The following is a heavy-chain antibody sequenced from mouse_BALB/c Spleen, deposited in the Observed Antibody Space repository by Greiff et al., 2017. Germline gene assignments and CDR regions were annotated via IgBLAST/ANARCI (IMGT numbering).Heavy chain of an antibody. Sequence: EVKLVESGTVLARPGASVKMSCKASGYTFTSYWMHWVKQRPGQGLEWIGAIYPGNSDTSYNQKFKGKAKLTAVTSTSTAYMELSSLTNEDSAVYYCTRERGDYYGRGDYWGQGTSVTVSS. V-gene: IGHV1-5*01. CDR3: TRERGDYYGRGDY. CDR2: IYPGNSDT. J-gene: IGHJ4*01. CDR1: GYTFTSYW. D-gene: IGHD1-1*01.